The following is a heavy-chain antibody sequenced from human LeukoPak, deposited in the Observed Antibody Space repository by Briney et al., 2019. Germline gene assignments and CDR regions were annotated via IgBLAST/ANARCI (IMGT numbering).Heavy chain of an antibody. CDR1: GYSISSGYY. CDR3: ARAGGWSPYNWFDP. V-gene: IGHV4-38-2*02. D-gene: IGHD6-19*01. J-gene: IGHJ5*02. Sequence: SETLSLTCTVSGYSISSGYYWDWIRQPPGKGLEWIGTIYRSGSTYYNPSLNSRVTISVDTSKSQFSLKLSSVTAADTAVYYCARAGGWSPYNWFDPWGQGTLVTVSS. CDR2: IYRSGST.